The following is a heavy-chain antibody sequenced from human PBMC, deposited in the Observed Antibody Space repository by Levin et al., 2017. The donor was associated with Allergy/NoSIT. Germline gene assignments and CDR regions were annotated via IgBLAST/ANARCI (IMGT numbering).Heavy chain of an antibody. CDR3: ARWMAAPGDGGSRGSRYFDY. Sequence: GESLKISCKGSGYSFTSYWIGWVRQMPGKGLEWVGIIYPGDSDTRYSPSFQGQVTISADKSISTAYLQWSSLKASDTAMYYCARWMAAPGDGGSRGSRYFDYWGQGTLVTVSS. V-gene: IGHV5-51*01. CDR2: IYPGDSDT. J-gene: IGHJ4*02. D-gene: IGHD6-13*01. CDR1: GYSFTSYW.